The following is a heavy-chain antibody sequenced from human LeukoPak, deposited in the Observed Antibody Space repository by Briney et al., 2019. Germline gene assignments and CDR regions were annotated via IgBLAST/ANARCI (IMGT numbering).Heavy chain of an antibody. D-gene: IGHD3-3*01. CDR2: ISGSGGST. Sequence: GGSLRLSCAASGFTFSSYAMSWVRQAPGKGLEWVSAISGSGGSTYYADSVKGRFTISRDNSKNTLYLQMNSLRAEDTAVYYCAEEAYYDFWSGYFSGMDVWGQGTTVTVSS. CDR1: GFTFSSYA. J-gene: IGHJ6*02. V-gene: IGHV3-23*01. CDR3: AEEAYYDFWSGYFSGMDV.